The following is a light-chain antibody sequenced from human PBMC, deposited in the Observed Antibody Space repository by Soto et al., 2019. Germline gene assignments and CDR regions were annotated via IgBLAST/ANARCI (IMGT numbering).Light chain of an antibody. V-gene: IGLV2-11*01. CDR1: SSDVGAYNL. CDR2: DVN. J-gene: IGLJ1*01. Sequence: QSALTQPASVSGSPGQSITVSCTGTSSDVGAYNLVSWYQQHPGRAPKLMIYDVNKRPSGVPDRFSGSKSGNRASLTISGLQAEDEADYYCCSYAGSYSYVFGPGTKLTVL. CDR3: CSYAGSYSYV.